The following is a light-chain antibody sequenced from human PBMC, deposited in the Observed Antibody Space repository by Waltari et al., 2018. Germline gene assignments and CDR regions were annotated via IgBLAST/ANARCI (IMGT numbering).Light chain of an antibody. Sequence: YASWYQQKPGQSPLLVIYQDTKRPSEIPERFSGSKSANAATLTITGTQAMDEADYYCQALGTGAWVFGGGTKLTVL. J-gene: IGLJ3*02. CDR2: QDT. CDR3: QALGTGAWV. V-gene: IGLV3-1*01. CDR1: Y.